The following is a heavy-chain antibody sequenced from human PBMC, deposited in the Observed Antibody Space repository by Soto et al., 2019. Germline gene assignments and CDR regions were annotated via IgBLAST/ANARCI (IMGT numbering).Heavy chain of an antibody. Sequence: RGSLRLSCAASGFTFSSDWMHWVRQAPGKGLEWVSRINADGGSTHYADSVRGRFTISRDNAKNTLFLQLNSLRVEDTAIYYCIKVLTRGVGVPRFYFDSWGQGTLVTVSS. V-gene: IGHV3-74*01. J-gene: IGHJ4*02. CDR2: INADGGST. CDR1: GFTFSSDW. CDR3: IKVLTRGVGVPRFYFDS. D-gene: IGHD3-9*01.